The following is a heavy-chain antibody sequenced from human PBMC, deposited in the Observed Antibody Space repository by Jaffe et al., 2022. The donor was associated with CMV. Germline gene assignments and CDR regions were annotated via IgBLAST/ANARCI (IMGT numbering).Heavy chain of an antibody. D-gene: IGHD3-10*01. CDR1: GYTLTELS. CDR2: FDPEDGET. V-gene: IGHV1-24*01. J-gene: IGHJ4*02. CDR3: ATAVWFGELLFPYFDY. Sequence: QVQLVQSGAEVKKPGASVKVSCKVSGYTLTELSMHWVRQAPGKGLEWMGGFDPEDGETIYAQKFQGRVTMTEDTSTDTAYMELSSLRSEDTAVYYCATAVWFGELLFPYFDYWGQGTLVTVSS.